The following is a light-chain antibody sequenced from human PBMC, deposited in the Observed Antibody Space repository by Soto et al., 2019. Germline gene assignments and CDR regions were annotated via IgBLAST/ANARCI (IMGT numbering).Light chain of an antibody. CDR3: FLSYNGVLVV. J-gene: IGLJ2*01. CDR2: DTS. V-gene: IGLV7-46*01. Sequence: QAVVTQEPSLTVSPGGTVTLTCGSNTGAVTSGHYPYWIQQKPGQAPRTLIYDTSKKHSWTPARFSGSLLGGKAALTLSGAQPEDEADYYCFLSYNGVLVVFGGGTQLTVL. CDR1: TGAVTSGHY.